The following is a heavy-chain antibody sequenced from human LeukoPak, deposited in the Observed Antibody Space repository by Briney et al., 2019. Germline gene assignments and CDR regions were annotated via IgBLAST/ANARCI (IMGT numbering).Heavy chain of an antibody. J-gene: IGHJ4*02. D-gene: IGHD6-13*01. Sequence: PGGSLRLSCAASGFTFSSYSMNWVRQAPGKGLEWVSAISGSGGSTYYADSVKGRFTISRDNSKNTLYLQMNSLRAEDTAVYYCAKDLAAGPTPYDYWGQGTLVTVSS. V-gene: IGHV3-23*01. CDR1: GFTFSSYS. CDR2: ISGSGGST. CDR3: AKDLAAGPTPYDY.